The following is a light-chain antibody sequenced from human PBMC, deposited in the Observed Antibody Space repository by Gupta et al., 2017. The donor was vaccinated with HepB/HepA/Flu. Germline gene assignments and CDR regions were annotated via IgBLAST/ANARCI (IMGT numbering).Light chain of an antibody. Sequence: EIVMTQSPATLSVSPGERATLTCRASHGVTKNLAWYQQKPGQAPRLLIYGATTRAAGLPARFSGSESGTEFALTIRSLQSEDFAVYYCQQEDKWPQSFGQGTKLEI. CDR1: HGVTKN. J-gene: IGKJ2*01. CDR2: GAT. CDR3: QQEDKWPQS. V-gene: IGKV3-15*01.